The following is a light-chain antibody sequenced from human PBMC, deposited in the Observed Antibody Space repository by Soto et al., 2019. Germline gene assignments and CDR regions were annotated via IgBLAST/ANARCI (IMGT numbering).Light chain of an antibody. CDR3: SLYTSDNTDV. CDR2: EAS. J-gene: IGLJ1*01. V-gene: IGLV2-18*01. Sequence: QSVLTQPHSVSGSPGQSVTISCTGTSTDFVSYNRVYWYQQPPGTTPKIIIDEASNRPSGVTDRFSGSKSGNTASLTISGLQVADVADYYCSLYTSDNTDVCGSVTKVTVL. CDR1: STDFVSYNR.